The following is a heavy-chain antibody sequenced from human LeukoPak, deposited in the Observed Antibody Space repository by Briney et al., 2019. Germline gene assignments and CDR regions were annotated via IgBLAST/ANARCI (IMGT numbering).Heavy chain of an antibody. J-gene: IGHJ3*02. V-gene: IGHV3-30*04. Sequence: GGSLRLSCAASGFTLSSHAIHWVRQAPGKGLEWVALISYDGNIKYYADSVKGRLTISRDNAKNSLYLQMNSLRAEDTAVYYCARDALYYYDSSGYYPHAFDIWGQGTMVTVSS. CDR1: GFTLSSHA. D-gene: IGHD3-22*01. CDR3: ARDALYYYDSSGYYPHAFDI. CDR2: ISYDGNIK.